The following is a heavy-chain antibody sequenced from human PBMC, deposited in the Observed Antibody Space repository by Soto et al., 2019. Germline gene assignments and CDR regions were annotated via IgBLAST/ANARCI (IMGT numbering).Heavy chain of an antibody. V-gene: IGHV3-21*01. CDR2: ISSSSSYI. CDR3: SRSRGYCSSTSCYGPGNY. D-gene: IGHD2-2*01. Sequence: EVQLVESGGGLVKPGGSLRLSCAASGFTFSSYSMNWVRQAPGKGLEWVSSISSSSSYIYYADSVKGRFTISRDNAKNSLYLQMNSLRGEDTAVYYCSRSRGYCSSTSCYGPGNYWGQGTLVTVSS. CDR1: GFTFSSYS. J-gene: IGHJ4*02.